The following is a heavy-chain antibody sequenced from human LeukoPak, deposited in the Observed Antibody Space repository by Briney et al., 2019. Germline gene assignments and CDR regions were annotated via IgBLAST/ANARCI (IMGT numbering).Heavy chain of an antibody. Sequence: AGGSLRLSCAASGFTFSSYGMHWVRQAPGKGLEWVAVIWYDGSNKYYADSVKGRFTISRDNSKNTLYLQMNSLRAEDTAVYYCARDLLGYGGNWGAGYWGQGTLVTVSS. CDR1: GFTFSSYG. J-gene: IGHJ4*02. CDR2: IWYDGSNK. V-gene: IGHV3-33*01. D-gene: IGHD4-23*01. CDR3: ARDLLGYGGNWGAGY.